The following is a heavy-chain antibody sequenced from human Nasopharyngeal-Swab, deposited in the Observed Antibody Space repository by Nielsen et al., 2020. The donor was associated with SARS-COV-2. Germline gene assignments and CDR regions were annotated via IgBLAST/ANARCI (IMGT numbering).Heavy chain of an antibody. CDR3: AYMRVGARYFDY. D-gene: IGHD1-26*01. J-gene: IGHJ4*02. Sequence: SGPTLVKPTQTLTLTCTFSGFSLSTSGVGVGWIRQPPGKALEWLALIYWDNDKRYSPSLKTRLTITKDTSKNQVVLTMTNMDPVDTVTYYCAYMRVGARYFDYWGQGTLVTVSS. CDR2: IYWDNDK. V-gene: IGHV2-5*02. CDR1: GFSLSTSGVG.